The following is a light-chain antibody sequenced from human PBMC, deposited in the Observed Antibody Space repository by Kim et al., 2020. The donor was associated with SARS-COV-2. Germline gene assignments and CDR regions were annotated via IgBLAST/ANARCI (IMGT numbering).Light chain of an antibody. CDR1: QSISSY. Sequence: DIQMTQSPSSLSASVGDRVTITCRASQSISSYLNWYQQKPGKAPKLLIYAASSLQSGVPSRFSGSGSGTDFTLTISSLQPEDFATYYCQQSYIPPWTFGQGTKVDIK. CDR2: AAS. V-gene: IGKV1-39*01. CDR3: QQSYIPPWT. J-gene: IGKJ1*01.